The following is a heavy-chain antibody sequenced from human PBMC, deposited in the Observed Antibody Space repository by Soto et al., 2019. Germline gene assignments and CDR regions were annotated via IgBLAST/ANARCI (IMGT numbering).Heavy chain of an antibody. J-gene: IGHJ6*02. CDR3: ATSGGHHFGMDV. V-gene: IGHV1-18*01. D-gene: IGHD2-8*02. CDR1: IFIFTSYG. Sequence: GXSVKVSCKASIFIFTSYGINWVRQAPGQGLEWMGWISGYNGNTKYGQKFQDRVTLTADTSTATAFMEVRSLRGDDSAVYYCATSGGHHFGMDVWGQGNTVTVSS. CDR2: ISGYNGNT.